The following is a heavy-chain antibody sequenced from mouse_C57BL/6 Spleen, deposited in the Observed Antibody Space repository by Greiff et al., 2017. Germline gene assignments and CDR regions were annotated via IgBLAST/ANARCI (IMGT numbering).Heavy chain of an antibody. CDR2: IYPGSGST. J-gene: IGHJ2*01. D-gene: IGHD1-1*01. CDR3: ARRYYGSSYRYFDY. V-gene: IGHV1-55*01. Sequence: QVQLKQPGAELVKPGASVKMSCKASGYTFTSYWITWVKQRPGQGLEWIGDIYPGSGSTNYNGKFKSKAPLTVDTSSSTAYMQLSSLTSEDSAVYYCARRYYGSSYRYFDYWGQGTTLTVSS. CDR1: GYTFTSYW.